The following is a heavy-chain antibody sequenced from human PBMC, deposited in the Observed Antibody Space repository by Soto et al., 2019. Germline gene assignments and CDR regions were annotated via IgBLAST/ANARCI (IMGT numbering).Heavy chain of an antibody. Sequence: PSETLSLTCTVSGGSISSGDYYWSWIRQPPGKGLEWIGYIYYSGSTYYNPSLKSRVTISVDTSKNQFSLKLSSVTAADTAVYYCAKPTAGQDYFDYWGQGTLVTVSS. CDR2: IYYSGST. V-gene: IGHV4-30-4*01. D-gene: IGHD2-21*02. J-gene: IGHJ4*02. CDR3: AKPTAGQDYFDY. CDR1: GGSISSGDYY.